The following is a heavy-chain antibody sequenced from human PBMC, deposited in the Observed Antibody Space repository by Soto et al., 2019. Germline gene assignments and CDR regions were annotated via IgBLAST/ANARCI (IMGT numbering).Heavy chain of an antibody. D-gene: IGHD2-15*01. V-gene: IGHV4-4*02. CDR2: IFHSGST. CDR3: ARKTGYCSGGSCYEDWFDP. J-gene: IGHJ5*02. Sequence: SETLSLTCAVSGGSIRSNNWWSWVRQPPGKGLEWIGEIFHSGSTNYNPSLKTRVTISVDKSKNQFSLKLSSVTAADTAVYYCARKTGYCSGGSCYEDWFDPWGQGTLVTVSS. CDR1: GGSIRSNNW.